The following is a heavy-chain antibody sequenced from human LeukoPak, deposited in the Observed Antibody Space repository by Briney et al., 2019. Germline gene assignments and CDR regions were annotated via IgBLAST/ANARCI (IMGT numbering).Heavy chain of an antibody. CDR2: IYYSGST. CDR1: GASISSYY. D-gene: IGHD1-26*01. J-gene: IGHJ3*02. V-gene: IGHV4-59*12. CDR3: ARGGSIVGTTPHDTFDI. Sequence: SETLSLTCTVSGASISSYYWSWIRQPPGKGLEWIGYIYYSGSTYYNPSLKSRVAISVDTSKNQVSLRLSSVTAADTAVYYCARGGSIVGTTPHDTFDIWGQGTVVTVSS.